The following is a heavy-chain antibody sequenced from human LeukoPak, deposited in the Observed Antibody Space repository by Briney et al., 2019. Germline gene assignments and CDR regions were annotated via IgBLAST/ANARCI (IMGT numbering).Heavy chain of an antibody. Sequence: VASVRVSCKASGYTFTGYYMHWVRQAPGQGLEWMGWINPNSGGTNYAQKFQGRVTMTRDTSISTAYMELSRLRSDDTAVYYCAIRYGSGARGLKWWGQGTLVTVSS. J-gene: IGHJ4*02. CDR3: AIRYGSGARGLKW. CDR2: INPNSGGT. CDR1: GYTFTGYY. V-gene: IGHV1-2*02. D-gene: IGHD3-10*01.